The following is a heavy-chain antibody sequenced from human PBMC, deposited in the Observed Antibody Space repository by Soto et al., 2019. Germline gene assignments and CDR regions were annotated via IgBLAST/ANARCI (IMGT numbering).Heavy chain of an antibody. CDR3: AREMAAAGSRWVDP. CDR1: GGTFSSYA. V-gene: IGHV1-69*13. J-gene: IGHJ5*02. CDR2: IIPIFGTA. D-gene: IGHD6-13*01. Sequence: ASVKVSCKASGGTFSSYAISWVRQAPGQGLEWMGGIIPIFGTANYAQKFQGRVTIAADESTSTAYMELSSLRSEDTAVYYCAREMAAAGSRWVDPSGQGTLVTVSS.